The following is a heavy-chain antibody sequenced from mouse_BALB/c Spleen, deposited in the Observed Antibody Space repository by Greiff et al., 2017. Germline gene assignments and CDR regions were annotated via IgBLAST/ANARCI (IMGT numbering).Heavy chain of an antibody. V-gene: IGHV5-6-5*01. CDR2: ISSGGST. D-gene: IGHD2-4*01. CDR1: GFTFSSYA. CDR3: ASYDYDEAGAY. J-gene: IGHJ3*01. Sequence: EVKLEESGGGLVKPGGSLKLSCAASGFTFSSYAMSWVRQTPEKRLEWVASISSGGSTYYPDSVKGRFTISRDNARNILYLQMSSLRSEDTAMYYCASYDYDEAGAYWGQGTLVTVSA.